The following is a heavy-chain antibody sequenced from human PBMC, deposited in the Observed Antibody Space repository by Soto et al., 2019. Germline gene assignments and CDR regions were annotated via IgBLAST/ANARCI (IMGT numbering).Heavy chain of an antibody. Sequence: EVQLVQSGGGLAKPGGSLRLSCAGSGFIFSNAWINWVRQAPGKGLEWVGRIKSKVDGGTTDYGAPVKGRFIISRDDSKNTVYLQVNSLRAEDTAVYYCTTDHPYKYDGSCYDHWGQGTLITVSS. V-gene: IGHV3-15*07. J-gene: IGHJ4*02. D-gene: IGHD3-22*01. CDR2: IKSKVDGGTT. CDR3: TTDHPYKYDGSCYDH. CDR1: GFIFSNAW.